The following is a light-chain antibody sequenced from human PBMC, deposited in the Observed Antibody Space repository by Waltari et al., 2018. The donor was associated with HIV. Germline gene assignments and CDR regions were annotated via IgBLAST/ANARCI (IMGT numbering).Light chain of an antibody. J-gene: IGLJ2*01. CDR2: RNN. V-gene: IGLV1-47*01. Sequence: QSVLTQPPSASGTPGQRGTISCSGSRSNIGSNSVYWYQQLPGTAPKLLIYRNNQRPSGVPDRFSGSKSGTSASLAISGLRSEDEADYYCAAWDDSLSGVVIGGGTKLTVL. CDR1: RSNIGSNS. CDR3: AAWDDSLSGVV.